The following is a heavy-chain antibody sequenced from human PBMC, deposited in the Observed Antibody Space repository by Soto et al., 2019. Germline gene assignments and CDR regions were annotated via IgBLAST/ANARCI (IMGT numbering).Heavy chain of an antibody. CDR2: IKSDGSGT. CDR3: ARDRTTVTDYYYYYYGMDV. Sequence: PGGSLRLSCAASGFSISGYWMNWVRQAPGKGLVWVSRIKSDGSGTSYADSVKGRFTISRDNAKNSLYLQMNSLRAEDTAVYYCARDRTTVTDYYYYYYGMDVWGQGTTVTVSS. J-gene: IGHJ6*02. CDR1: GFSISGYW. D-gene: IGHD4-17*01. V-gene: IGHV3-74*01.